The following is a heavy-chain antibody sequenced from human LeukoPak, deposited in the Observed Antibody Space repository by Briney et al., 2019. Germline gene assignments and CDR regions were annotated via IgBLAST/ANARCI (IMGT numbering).Heavy chain of an antibody. Sequence: SETLSLTCTVSGGSISSGDYYWSWIRQPPGKGLEWIGYIYYSGSTYYNPSLKSRVTISVDTSKNQFSLKLSSVTAADTAVYYCAVVITRGWFDPWGQGTLVTVSS. CDR3: AVVITRGWFDP. V-gene: IGHV4-30-4*08. CDR1: GGSISSGDYY. D-gene: IGHD3-22*01. CDR2: IYYSGST. J-gene: IGHJ5*02.